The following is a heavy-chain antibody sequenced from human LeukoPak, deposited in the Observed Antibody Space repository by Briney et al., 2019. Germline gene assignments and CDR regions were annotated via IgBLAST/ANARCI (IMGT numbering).Heavy chain of an antibody. J-gene: IGHJ4*02. Sequence: ESVKGRFTISRDNSKNTLYLQVNSLRAEDTAVYYCAKDGFWFGEGEAFDIWGQGTLVTVSS. D-gene: IGHD3-10*01. CDR3: AKDGFWFGEGEAFDI. V-gene: IGHV3-23*01.